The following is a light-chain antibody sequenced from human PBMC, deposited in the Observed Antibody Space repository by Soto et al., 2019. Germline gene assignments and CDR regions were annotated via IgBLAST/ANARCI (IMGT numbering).Light chain of an antibody. J-gene: IGKJ1*01. CDR3: QQYNTWT. CDR2: DAS. CDR1: QSIHRW. Sequence: DIQMTQSPSTLSASVGDGVNITCRASQSIHRWLAWYQQKPGKAPKVLIFDASTLESGVPSRFSGSGHGREFTLTISSLQPDDFATYSCQQYNTWTFGQGTEVEIK. V-gene: IGKV1-5*01.